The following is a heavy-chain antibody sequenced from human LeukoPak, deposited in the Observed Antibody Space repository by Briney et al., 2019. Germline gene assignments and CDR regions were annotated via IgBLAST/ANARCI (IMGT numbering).Heavy chain of an antibody. J-gene: IGHJ4*02. CDR1: GFTFSDYY. V-gene: IGHV3-11*01. CDR3: AKPQYYYDSRRYSAGDH. D-gene: IGHD3-22*01. CDR2: ISSSGSTI. Sequence: GGSLRLSCAASGFTFSDYYMSWIRQAPGKGLEWVSYISSSGSTIYYADSVKGRFTISRDNAKNSLYLQMNSLRAEDTAVYYCAKPQYYYDSRRYSAGDHWGQGTLVTVSS.